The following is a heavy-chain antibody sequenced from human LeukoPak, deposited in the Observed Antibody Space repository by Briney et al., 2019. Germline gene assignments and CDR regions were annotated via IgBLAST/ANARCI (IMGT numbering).Heavy chain of an antibody. Sequence: GGSLRLSCTASGFTFGDYAMSWFRQAPGKGLEWVSAISGSGGSTYYADSVKGRFTISRDNSKNTLYLQMNSLRAEDTAVYYCAKDCVGANFDYWGQGTLVTVSS. V-gene: IGHV3-23*01. CDR3: AKDCVGANFDY. J-gene: IGHJ4*02. CDR1: GFTFGDYA. CDR2: ISGSGGST. D-gene: IGHD1-26*01.